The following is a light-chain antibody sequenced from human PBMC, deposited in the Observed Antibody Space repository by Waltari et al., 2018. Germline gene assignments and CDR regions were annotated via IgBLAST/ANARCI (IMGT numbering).Light chain of an antibody. J-gene: IGKJ1*01. V-gene: IGKV4-1*01. Sequence: DIVMTQSPDSLAVSLGERATTHCTSSQSVLYSSDNRNYLAWYQQKPGQPSKLLIYWASTRESGVPDRFSGSGSGTDFSLTISSLQAEDVAHYYCQQYYSRPRTFGQGTKVEIE. CDR1: QSVLYSSDNRNY. CDR2: WAS. CDR3: QQYYSRPRT.